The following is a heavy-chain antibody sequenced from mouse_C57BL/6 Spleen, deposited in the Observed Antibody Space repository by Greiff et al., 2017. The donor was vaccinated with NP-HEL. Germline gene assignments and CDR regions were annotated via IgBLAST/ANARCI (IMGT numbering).Heavy chain of an antibody. CDR2: FYPGSGSI. CDR3: ARHEGEQDGSPYYYDY. J-gene: IGHJ2*01. D-gene: IGHD2-3*01. CDR1: GYTFTEYT. V-gene: IGHV1-62-2*01. Sequence: LVKPGASVKLSCTASGYTFTEYTIPWVKQRSGQGLEWIGWFYPGSGSIKYNEKFKDKATLIADKSSSTVYMDISRLTSDDSAVYFCARHEGEQDGSPYYYDYWGQGTTLTVSS.